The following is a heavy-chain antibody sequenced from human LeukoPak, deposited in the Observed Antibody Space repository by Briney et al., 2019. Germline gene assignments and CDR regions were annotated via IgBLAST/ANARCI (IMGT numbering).Heavy chain of an antibody. D-gene: IGHD3-10*01. V-gene: IGHV3-21*01. CDR1: RFTFSSYG. J-gene: IGHJ4*02. Sequence: GGTLRLSCAASRFTFSSYGMSWVRQAPGKGLEWVSSISSSSYIYYADSVKGRFTISRDNAKNSLYLQMNSLRAEDTAVYYCAKVLGWFGELTYYFDYWGQGTLVTVSS. CDR3: AKVLGWFGELTYYFDY. CDR2: ISSSSYI.